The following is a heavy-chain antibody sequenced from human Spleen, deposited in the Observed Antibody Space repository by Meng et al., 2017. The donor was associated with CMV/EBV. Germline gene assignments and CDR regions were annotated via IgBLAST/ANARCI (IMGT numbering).Heavy chain of an antibody. CDR2: IYYSGST. V-gene: IGHV4-31*02. CDR3: ARFTYCSSTSCYADS. Sequence: GGSISSGGYYWSWIRQHPGKGLEWIGYIYYSGSTYYNPSLKSRVTISVDTSKNQFSLKLSSVTAADTAVYYCARFTYCSSTSCYADSWGQGTLVTVSS. CDR1: GGSISSGGYY. D-gene: IGHD2-2*01. J-gene: IGHJ5*01.